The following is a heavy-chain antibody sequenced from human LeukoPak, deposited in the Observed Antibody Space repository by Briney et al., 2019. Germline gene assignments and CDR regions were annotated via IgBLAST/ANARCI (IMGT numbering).Heavy chain of an antibody. CDR1: GGSISSYY. D-gene: IGHD6-13*01. CDR2: IYYSGST. V-gene: IGHV4-59*01. CDR3: ARDYRDSGSSWGIDY. Sequence: SETLSLTCTVSGGSISSYYWSWIRQPPGKGLEWIGYIYYSGSTNYNPSLKSRVTISADTSKNQFSLKLSSVTAADTAVYYCARDYRDSGSSWGIDYWGQGTLVTVSS. J-gene: IGHJ4*02.